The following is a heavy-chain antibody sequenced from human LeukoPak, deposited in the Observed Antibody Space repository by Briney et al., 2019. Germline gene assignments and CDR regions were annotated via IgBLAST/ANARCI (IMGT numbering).Heavy chain of an antibody. D-gene: IGHD3-9*01. CDR2: IYYSGST. V-gene: IGHV4-59*01. J-gene: IGHJ4*02. CDR3: ARGLRDFDLAFDY. Sequence: LETLSLTCTVSRGSTSSYYWSSIRQPPEKGLEWIGYIYYSGSTNYNPSLKSRVTISVDTSKNQFSLKLSSVTAADTAVYYCARGLRDFDLAFDYWGQGTLVTVSS. CDR1: RGSTSSYY.